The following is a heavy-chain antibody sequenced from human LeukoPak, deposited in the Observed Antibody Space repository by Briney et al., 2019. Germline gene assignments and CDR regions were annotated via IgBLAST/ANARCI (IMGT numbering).Heavy chain of an antibody. V-gene: IGHV4-59*01. CDR2: SYYSGST. Sequence: PSETLSLTCTVSGGSISSYYWSWIRQPPGKGLEWIGYSYYSGSTNYNPSLKSRVTISVDTSKNQLSLKLSSVTAADTAVYYCAGGHYYDILTGYYTFDYWGQGTLVTVSS. CDR1: GGSISSYY. D-gene: IGHD3-9*01. J-gene: IGHJ4*02. CDR3: AGGHYYDILTGYYTFDY.